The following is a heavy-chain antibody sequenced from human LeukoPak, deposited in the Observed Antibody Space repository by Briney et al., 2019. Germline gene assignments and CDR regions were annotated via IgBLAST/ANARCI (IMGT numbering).Heavy chain of an antibody. J-gene: IGHJ4*02. CDR2: ISYDGSNK. Sequence: GGSLRLSCAASGFTFSSYWMSWVRQAPGKGLEWVAVISYDGSNKYYADSVKGRFTISRDNSKNTLYLQMNSLRAEDTAVYYCWVCYDSSGYPHNFDYWGQGTLVTVSS. CDR1: GFTFSSYW. D-gene: IGHD3-22*01. CDR3: WVCYDSSGYPHNFDY. V-gene: IGHV3-30-3*01.